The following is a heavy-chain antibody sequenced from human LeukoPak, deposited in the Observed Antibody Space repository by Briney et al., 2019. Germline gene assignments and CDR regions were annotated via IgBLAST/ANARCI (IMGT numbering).Heavy chain of an antibody. CDR2: INPNSGGT. V-gene: IGHV1-2*02. Sequence: ASVKVSCKASGYTFTGYYMHWVRQAPGQGLEWMGWINPNSGGTNYAQKFQGRATMTRDTSISTAYMELSRLRSDDTAVYYCARDPVDIVATRSWFDPWGQGTLVTVSS. CDR1: GYTFTGYY. CDR3: ARDPVDIVATRSWFDP. J-gene: IGHJ5*02. D-gene: IGHD5-12*01.